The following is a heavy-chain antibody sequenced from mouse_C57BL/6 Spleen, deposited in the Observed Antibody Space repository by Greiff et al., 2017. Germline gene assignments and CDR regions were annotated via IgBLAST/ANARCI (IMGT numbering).Heavy chain of an antibody. CDR1: GFSLTSYG. V-gene: IGHV2-6-1*01. D-gene: IGHD3-3*01. J-gene: IGHJ1*03. CDR3: ARHGGLGNWYFEV. Sequence: VQLVESGPGLVAPSQSLSITCTVSGFSLTSYGVHWVRQPPGKGLEWLVVIWSDGSTIYHSALESRLSISKDNSKSQVFLKMNSLRTDDTAMYYGARHGGLGNWYFEVWGTGTTVTVSS. CDR2: IWSDGST.